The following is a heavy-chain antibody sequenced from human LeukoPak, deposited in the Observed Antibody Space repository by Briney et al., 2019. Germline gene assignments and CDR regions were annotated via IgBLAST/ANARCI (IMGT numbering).Heavy chain of an antibody. V-gene: IGHV4-31*03. Sequence: MASQTLSLTCTVSGGSISSGGYYWSWIRQHPGKGLEWIGYIYYSGSTYYNPSLKSRVTISVDTSKNQFSLKLSSMTAADTAIYYCARHLSDYSPLYCFDCWGQGTLVTVSS. J-gene: IGHJ4*02. CDR1: GGSISSGGYY. CDR3: ARHLSDYSPLYCFDC. D-gene: IGHD2-21*01. CDR2: IYYSGST.